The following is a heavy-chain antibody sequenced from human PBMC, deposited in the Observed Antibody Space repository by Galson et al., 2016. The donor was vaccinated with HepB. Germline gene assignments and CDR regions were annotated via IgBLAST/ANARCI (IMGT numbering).Heavy chain of an antibody. J-gene: IGHJ4*02. D-gene: IGHD2-15*01. CDR2: ISFDGNNK. CDR1: GFTFSHYN. CDR3: ASFPIAATPIDF. V-gene: IGHV3-30-3*01. Sequence: SLRLSCAASGFTFSHYNMRWVRQPPGKGLEWVAVISFDGNNKYYADSVKGRFTISRDNSKNTLYLLMNSLRSEDTAVYYCASFPIAATPIDFWGQGTLVTVSS.